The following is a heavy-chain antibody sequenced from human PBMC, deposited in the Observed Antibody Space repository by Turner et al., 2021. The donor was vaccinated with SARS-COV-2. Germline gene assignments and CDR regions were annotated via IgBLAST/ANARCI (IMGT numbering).Heavy chain of an antibody. CDR1: GGSISSSSYY. D-gene: IGHD3-22*01. Sequence: QLQLQESGPGLVKPSETLSLTCTVSGGSISSSSYYWGWIRQPPGKGLEWIGSIYYSGSTYYNPSLKSRVTISVDTSKNQFSLKLSSVTAADTAVYYCARLDYDSSGYYSSGFDYWGQGTLVTVSS. CDR3: ARLDYDSSGYYSSGFDY. J-gene: IGHJ4*02. CDR2: IYYSGST. V-gene: IGHV4-39*01.